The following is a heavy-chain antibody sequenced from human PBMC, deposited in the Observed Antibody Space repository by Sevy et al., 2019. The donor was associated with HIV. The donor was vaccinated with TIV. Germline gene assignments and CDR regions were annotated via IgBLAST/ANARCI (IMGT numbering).Heavy chain of an antibody. CDR2: IIPRVGIS. J-gene: IGHJ4*02. CDR3: ASVRSCGGDCYFFDN. CDR1: GGTLSNYG. V-gene: IGHV1-69*10. D-gene: IGHD2-21*02. Sequence: ASLKVSCKASGGTLSNYGMNWVRQAPGQGLEWMGGIIPRVGISNYAQEFQGRVTITADESTSTLYMEVSRLRFDDTAVYFCASVRSCGGDCYFFDNWGQGTLLTVSS.